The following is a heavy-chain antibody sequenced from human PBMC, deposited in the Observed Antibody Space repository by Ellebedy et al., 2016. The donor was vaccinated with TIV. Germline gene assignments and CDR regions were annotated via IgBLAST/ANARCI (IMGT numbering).Heavy chain of an antibody. J-gene: IGHJ6*02. V-gene: IGHV4-39*07. Sequence: MPSETLSLTCTVSGGSISNSDYYWNWVRQPPGKGLEWIGSIYYSGSAYYNPSLKSRVTVSVDTSKNQFSLNLSSVTAADTAVYYCARDRFIVPGTRAYYGMDVWGQGTTVTVS. CDR1: GGSISNSDYY. CDR3: ARDRFIVPGTRAYYGMDV. D-gene: IGHD1-26*01. CDR2: IYYSGSA.